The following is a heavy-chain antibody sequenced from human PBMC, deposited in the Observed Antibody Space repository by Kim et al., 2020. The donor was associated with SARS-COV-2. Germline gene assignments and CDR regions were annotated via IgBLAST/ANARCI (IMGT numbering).Heavy chain of an antibody. CDR3: ARVGFGELGSIEDY. J-gene: IGHJ4*02. Sequence: NPSLKIRVTLSVDTSKNQFSLRLSSVTAADTAVYYCARVGFGELGSIEDYWGQGTLVTVSS. D-gene: IGHD3-10*01. V-gene: IGHV4-31*02.